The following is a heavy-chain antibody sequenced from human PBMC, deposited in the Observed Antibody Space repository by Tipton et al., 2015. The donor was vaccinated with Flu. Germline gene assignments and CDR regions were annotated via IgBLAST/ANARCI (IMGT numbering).Heavy chain of an antibody. CDR1: GGSISSYY. CDR3: AREEYSGYDF. CDR2: IYYSGST. V-gene: IGHV4-59*01. Sequence: LRLSCTVSGGSISSYYWSWIRQPPGKGLEWIGYIYYSGSTNYNPSLKSRVTISVDTSKNQFSLKLSSVTAADTAVYYCAREEYSGYDFWGQGTLVTVSS. D-gene: IGHD5-12*01. J-gene: IGHJ4*02.